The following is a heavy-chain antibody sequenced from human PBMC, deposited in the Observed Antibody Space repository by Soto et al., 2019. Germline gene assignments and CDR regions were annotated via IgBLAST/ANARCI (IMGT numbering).Heavy chain of an antibody. CDR1: GFTFDDYA. J-gene: IGHJ4*02. D-gene: IGHD4-17*01. Sequence: EVQLVESGGGLVQPGRSLRLSCAASGFTFDDYAMHWVRQAPGKGLEWVSGISWNSGSIGYADSVKGRFTISRDNAKNSLSLQMNSLRAEDTALYYCAKDTYGDYEGSSFDYWGQGTLVTVSS. CDR2: ISWNSGSI. V-gene: IGHV3-9*01. CDR3: AKDTYGDYEGSSFDY.